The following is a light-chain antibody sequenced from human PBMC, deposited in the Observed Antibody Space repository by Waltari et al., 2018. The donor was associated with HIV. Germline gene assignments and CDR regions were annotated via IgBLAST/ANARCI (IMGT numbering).Light chain of an antibody. CDR1: SSDVGGYNY. CDR2: EVS. V-gene: IGLV2-8*01. J-gene: IGLJ3*02. CDR3: SSYAGSNNRWV. Sequence: QSALTQPPSASGSPGQSVTISCTGTSSDVGGYNYVSWYQQHPGKAPKRLIYEVSNRPSGVPDRFSGSKSGSTASLTVSGLQAEDEADYYCSSYAGSNNRWVFGGGTKLTVL.